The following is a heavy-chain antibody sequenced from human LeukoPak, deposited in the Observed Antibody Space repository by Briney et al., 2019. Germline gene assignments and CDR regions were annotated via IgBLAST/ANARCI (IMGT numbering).Heavy chain of an antibody. J-gene: IGHJ3*02. CDR3: ASSRVAEDAFDI. D-gene: IGHD2-15*01. Sequence: GGSLRLSCAASGFTFSSYWMSWVRQAPGKGLEWVANIKQDGSEKYYLDSVKGRFTISRDNAKNSLYLQMNSLRAEDTAIYYCASSRVAEDAFDIWGQGTMVTVSS. CDR1: GFTFSSYW. CDR2: IKQDGSEK. V-gene: IGHV3-7*01.